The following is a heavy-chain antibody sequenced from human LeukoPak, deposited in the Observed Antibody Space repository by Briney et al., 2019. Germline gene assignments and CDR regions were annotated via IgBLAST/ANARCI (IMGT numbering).Heavy chain of an antibody. CDR1: GYTFTSYG. CDR3: ARSSSSWYEFDY. CDR2: ISAYNGNT. D-gene: IGHD6-13*01. Sequence: ASVKVSCKASGYTFTSYGISWVRQPPGQGLEWMGWISAYNGNTNYAQKLQGRVTMTTDTSTSTAYMELRSLRSDDTAVYYCARSSSSWYEFDYWGQGTLVTVSS. J-gene: IGHJ4*02. V-gene: IGHV1-18*01.